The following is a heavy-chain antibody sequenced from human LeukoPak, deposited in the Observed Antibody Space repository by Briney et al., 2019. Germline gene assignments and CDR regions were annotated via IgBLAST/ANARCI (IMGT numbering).Heavy chain of an antibody. D-gene: IGHD3-22*01. V-gene: IGHV3-23*01. Sequence: GSLRLSCAASGFTFSNYAMSWVRQAPRRGLEWVSSIRGSDNSTNYADSVRGRFTISRDNPKNTLYLQLNSLRAEDTALYYCAKEMIAPHYFDDWGQGTLVTVSS. J-gene: IGHJ4*02. CDR1: GFTFSNYA. CDR2: IRGSDNST. CDR3: AKEMIAPHYFDD.